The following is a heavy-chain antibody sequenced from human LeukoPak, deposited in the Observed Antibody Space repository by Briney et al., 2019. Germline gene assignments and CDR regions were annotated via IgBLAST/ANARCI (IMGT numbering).Heavy chain of an antibody. V-gene: IGHV3-11*01. CDR3: ARPPHGVGATGNY. CDR1: GFTFSDYY. Sequence: SGGSLRLSCAASGFTFSDYYMSWIRQAPGKGLEWVSYISSSGSTIYYADSVKGRFTISRDNAKNLLYLQLNSLRAEDTAVYYCARPPHGVGATGNYWGQGTLVTVSS. CDR2: ISSSGSTI. D-gene: IGHD1-26*01. J-gene: IGHJ4*02.